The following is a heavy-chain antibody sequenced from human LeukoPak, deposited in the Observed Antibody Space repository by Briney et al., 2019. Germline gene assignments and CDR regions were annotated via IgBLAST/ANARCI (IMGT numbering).Heavy chain of an antibody. CDR2: IYHSGST. CDR3: ARDQGLDAFDI. CDR1: GGSISSGGYY. J-gene: IGHJ3*02. V-gene: IGHV4-30-2*06. Sequence: SETLSLTCTVSGGSISSGGYYWSWIRQSPGKGLEWIGYIYHSGSTYYNPPLKSRVTISVDRSKNQFSLKLSSVTAADTAVYYCARDQGLDAFDIWGQGTMVTVSS.